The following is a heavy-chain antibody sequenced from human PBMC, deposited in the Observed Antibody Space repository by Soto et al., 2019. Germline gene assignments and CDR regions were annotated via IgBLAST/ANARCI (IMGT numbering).Heavy chain of an antibody. J-gene: IGHJ4*02. CDR2: ISYSGST. CDR3: ARDASGGSYDY. CDR1: EGNISDHG. Sequence: PLLPLPLSSSVAEGNISDHGGRWIRQPPGKGLEWIGYISYSGSTNYNPSLKSRVTMTRDTSISTAYMELSRLRSDDTAVYYCARDASGGSYDYWGQGTLVTVSS. D-gene: IGHD2-15*01. V-gene: IGHV4-59*11.